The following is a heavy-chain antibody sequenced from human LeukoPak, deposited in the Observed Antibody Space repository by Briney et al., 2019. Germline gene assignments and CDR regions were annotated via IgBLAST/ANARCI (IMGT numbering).Heavy chain of an antibody. CDR2: IYYSGST. CDR1: GGSISSYY. Sequence: SETLSLTCTVSGGSISSYYWSWIRQPPVKGLEWIGYIYYSGSTNYNPSLKSRVTISVDTSKNQFSLKLSSVTAADTAVYYCARGHGGKGWFDPWGQGTLVTVSS. CDR3: ARGHGGKGWFDP. V-gene: IGHV4-59*01. J-gene: IGHJ5*02. D-gene: IGHD2-15*01.